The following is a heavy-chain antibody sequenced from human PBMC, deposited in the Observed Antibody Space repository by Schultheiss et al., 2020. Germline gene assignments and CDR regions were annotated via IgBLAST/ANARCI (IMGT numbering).Heavy chain of an antibody. V-gene: IGHV3-9*01. D-gene: IGHD2-2*01. CDR2: ISWNSGSI. J-gene: IGHJ4*02. Sequence: GGSLRLSCAASGFTFSSYAMHWVRQAPGKGLEWVSGISWNSGSIGYADSVKGRFTISRDNSKNTLYLQMNSLRAEDTAVYYCARAERGYCSSTSCYLDYWGQGTLVTVSS. CDR1: GFTFSSYA. CDR3: ARAERGYCSSTSCYLDY.